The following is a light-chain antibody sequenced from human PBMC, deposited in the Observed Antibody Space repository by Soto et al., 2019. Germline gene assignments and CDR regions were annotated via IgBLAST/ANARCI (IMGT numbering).Light chain of an antibody. CDR3: QQCGSLPGT. Sequence: IVFTQSPDTLSLSPGERATLSCRASQSLSNSYLAWYQQRPGQAPRLLIYSTSSRATGIPDRFIGGGSGTDFTLTISRLEPEDFAVYYCQQCGSLPGTFGQGTKVDIK. J-gene: IGKJ1*01. V-gene: IGKV3-20*01. CDR1: QSLSNSY. CDR2: STS.